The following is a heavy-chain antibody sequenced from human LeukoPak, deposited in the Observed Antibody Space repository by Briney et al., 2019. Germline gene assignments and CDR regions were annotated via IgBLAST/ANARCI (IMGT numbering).Heavy chain of an antibody. CDR3: AKVSGSSAYGALDY. V-gene: IGHV3-72*01. D-gene: IGHD3-16*01. CDR1: GFSFSDHY. J-gene: IGHJ4*02. CDR2: TRNKANSYST. Sequence: ESGGSLRLSCAASGFSFSDHYMDWVRQAPGEGLEWVGRTRNKANSYSTEYAASVKGRFTISRDDSKDSMYLQMNSLKTEDTAVYYCAKVSGSSAYGALDYWGQGTLVTVSS.